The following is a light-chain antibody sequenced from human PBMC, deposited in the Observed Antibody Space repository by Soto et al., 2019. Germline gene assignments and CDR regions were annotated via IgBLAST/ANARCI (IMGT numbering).Light chain of an antibody. CDR2: EVS. CDR1: TSDVGAYNY. CDR3: SSYTAISTLDIV. J-gene: IGLJ2*01. V-gene: IGLV2-14*01. Sequence: QSVLTQPASVSGSPGQSITISCTGTTSDVGAYNYVSWYQQHPGNAPKLIIYEVSRRPSGVSSRFSASKSGSTASLTISGLQGEDEADYYCSSYTAISTLDIVFGGGTKVTVL.